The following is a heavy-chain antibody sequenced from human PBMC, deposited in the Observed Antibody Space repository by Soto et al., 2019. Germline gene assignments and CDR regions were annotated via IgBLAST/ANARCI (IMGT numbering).Heavy chain of an antibody. J-gene: IGHJ6*02. Sequence: QVQLVQSGAEVKKPGASVKVSCKASGYTFTSYGISWVRQAPGQGLEWMGWISAYNGNTNYAQKLQGRVTMTTDTSTSTAYMELRSLRADDTAVYYCAREDSGWNDALYYYGMDVWGQGTTVTVSS. CDR2: ISAYNGNT. CDR3: AREDSGWNDALYYYGMDV. CDR1: GYTFTSYG. V-gene: IGHV1-18*01. D-gene: IGHD1-1*01.